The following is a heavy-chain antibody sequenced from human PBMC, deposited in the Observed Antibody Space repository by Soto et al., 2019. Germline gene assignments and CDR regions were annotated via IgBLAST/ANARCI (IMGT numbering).Heavy chain of an antibody. Sequence: EVQLVESGGGLVKPGRSLRLSCATSKFAFEDYAMHWVRRAPGKGLEWVAGVNYSGLDRAYADGVKGRFTISRDNAKNSLYLQMNSLRPEDTAFYYCVKSILPRLGWYFDLWGRGTLVTVS. J-gene: IGHJ2*01. CDR3: VKSILPRLGWYFDL. CDR1: KFAFEDYA. D-gene: IGHD2-21*01. V-gene: IGHV3-9*01. CDR2: VNYSGLDR.